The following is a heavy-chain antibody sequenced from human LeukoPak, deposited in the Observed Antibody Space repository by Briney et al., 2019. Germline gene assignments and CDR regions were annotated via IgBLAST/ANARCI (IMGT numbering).Heavy chain of an antibody. CDR3: ARAGDGYYYYYYMDV. D-gene: IGHD5-24*01. CDR2: IFSSESSNT. CDR1: NGPFSTYY. Sequence: PSETLSLTCSVSNGPFSTYYWGWIRQPPGKRLEWIGYIFSSESSNTNYNPSLNGRVTISVDTSKNQFSLTLNSVTAADTAVYYCARAGDGYYYYYYMDVWGKGTTVTVSS. J-gene: IGHJ6*03. V-gene: IGHV4-59*08.